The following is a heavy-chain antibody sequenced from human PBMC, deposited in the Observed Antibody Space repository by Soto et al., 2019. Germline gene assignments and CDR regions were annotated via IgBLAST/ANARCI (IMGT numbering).Heavy chain of an antibody. Sequence: PSETLSLTCTVSCGSISTYYWSWIRQPPGKGLEWIGYVYNRGNTKYNPSLKSRVTIWEDMSKNQVSLRLSSVTAADTAIYYCARDRQHTYGNCFDPWGQGTLVTVSS. CDR2: VYNRGNT. J-gene: IGHJ5*02. CDR3: ARDRQHTYGNCFDP. D-gene: IGHD4-17*01. V-gene: IGHV4-59*01. CDR1: CGSISTYY.